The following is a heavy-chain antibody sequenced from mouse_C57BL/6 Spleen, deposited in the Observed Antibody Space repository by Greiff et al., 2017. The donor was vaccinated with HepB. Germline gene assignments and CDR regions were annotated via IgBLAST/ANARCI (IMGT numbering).Heavy chain of an antibody. D-gene: IGHD2-4*01. CDR3: ARLGDYDGRD. CDR1: GYTFTSYG. CDR2: IYPRSGNT. Sequence: QVQLQQSGAELARPGASVKLSCKASGYTFTSYGISWVKQRTGQGLEWIGEIYPRSGNTYYNEKFKGKATLTADKSSSTAYMELRSLTSEDSAVYFCARLGDYDGRDWGQGTLVTVSA. V-gene: IGHV1-81*01. J-gene: IGHJ3*01.